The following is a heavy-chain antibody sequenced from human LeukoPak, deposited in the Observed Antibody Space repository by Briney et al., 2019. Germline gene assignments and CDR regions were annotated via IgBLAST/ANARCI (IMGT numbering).Heavy chain of an antibody. V-gene: IGHV1-2*02. D-gene: IGHD3-22*01. CDR3: ARDQYYYDSSASDY. CDR1: GYTFTGYY. J-gene: IGHJ4*02. CDR2: INPNSGGT. Sequence: GASVKVSCKASGYTFTGYYMHRVRQAPGQGLEWMGWINPNSGGTNYAQKFQGRVTMTRDTSISTAYMELSRLRSDDTAVYYCARDQYYYDSSASDYWGQGTLVTVSS.